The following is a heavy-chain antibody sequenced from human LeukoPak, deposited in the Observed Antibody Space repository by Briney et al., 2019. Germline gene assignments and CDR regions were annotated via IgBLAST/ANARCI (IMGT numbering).Heavy chain of an antibody. CDR3: ARENRYCSSVSCYSFDY. CDR2: INPSGGST. V-gene: IGHV1-46*01. Sequence: ASVTLSFTSSGYTFTTYYLHWVRQAPGQGLEWMGIINPSGGSTSYAQKFQGRVTATRDTSTSTVYMEMRSLTSDDTAAYYCARENRYCSSVSCYSFDYWGQGTLVTVSS. D-gene: IGHD2-15*01. J-gene: IGHJ4*02. CDR1: GYTFTTYY.